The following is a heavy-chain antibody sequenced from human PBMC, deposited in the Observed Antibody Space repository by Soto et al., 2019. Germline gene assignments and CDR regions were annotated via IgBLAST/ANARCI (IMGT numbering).Heavy chain of an antibody. CDR1: GFTFTNNN. D-gene: IGHD3-22*01. CDR2: ISSSSSFR. J-gene: IGHJ4*02. CDR3: ARDPPLSVLVVVATDDF. V-gene: IGHV3-21*01. Sequence: EVHLVESGGGLVEPGGSLRLSCAASGFTFTNNNMNWVRQAPGKGLEWVSSISSSSSFRNYADSVKGRFSISRDNDKKLVYLQMDSLRAEDTAVYYCARDPPLSVLVVVATDDFWGQGTLVTVSS.